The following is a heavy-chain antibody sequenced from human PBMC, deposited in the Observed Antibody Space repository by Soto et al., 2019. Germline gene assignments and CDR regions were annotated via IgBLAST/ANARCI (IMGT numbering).Heavy chain of an antibody. CDR2: IIPIFGTA. V-gene: IGHV1-69*13. CDR1: GGTFSSYA. J-gene: IGHJ6*02. D-gene: IGHD6-13*01. Sequence: SVKVSCKASGGTFSSYAISWVRQAPGQGLEWMGGIIPIFGTANYAQKLQGRVTITADESTSTAYVELSSLRSEDTAVYYCATHRGAAAGTGYYYYYYGMDVRGQGTTVTVSS. CDR3: ATHRGAAAGTGYYYYYYGMDV.